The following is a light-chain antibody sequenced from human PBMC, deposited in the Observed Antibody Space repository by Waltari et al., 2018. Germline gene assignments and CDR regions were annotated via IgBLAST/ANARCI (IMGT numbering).Light chain of an antibody. Sequence: QSALTQPASVSGSPGPSLPIPCSGTASYVGSYYFVSLYQQPPGKAPHLIIYEVSNRPSGISNRFSASKSGNTASLTISGLQAEDEADYYCSSYTTSSAPGVFGTGTRVTVL. V-gene: IGLV2-14*01. CDR3: SSYTTSSAPGV. J-gene: IGLJ1*01. CDR2: EVS. CDR1: ASYVGSYYF.